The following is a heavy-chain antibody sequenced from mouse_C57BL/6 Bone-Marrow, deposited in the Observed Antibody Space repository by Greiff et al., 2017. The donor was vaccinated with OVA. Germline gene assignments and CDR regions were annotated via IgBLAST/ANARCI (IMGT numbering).Heavy chain of an antibody. CDR1: GFTFSSYA. Sequence: EVKVVESGEGLVKPGGSLKLSCAASGFTFSSYAMSWVRPTPEKRLEWVAYISSGGDYIYYADTVKGRFTISRDNARNTLYLQRSSLKSEDTAMYYCTREGLRRAFDYWGQGTTLTVSS. V-gene: IGHV5-9-1*02. CDR2: ISSGGDYI. CDR3: TREGLRRAFDY. J-gene: IGHJ2*01. D-gene: IGHD2-4*01.